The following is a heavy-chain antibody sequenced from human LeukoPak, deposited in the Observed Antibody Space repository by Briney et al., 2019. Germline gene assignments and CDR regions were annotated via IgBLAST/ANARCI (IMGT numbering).Heavy chain of an antibody. Sequence: SETLSLTCAVYGGSFSGYYWSWIRQPPGKGLEWIGEINHSGSTNYNPSLKSRVTISVDTSKNQFSLKLSSVTAADTAVYYCASGGYYDSSGYSYFDYWGQGTLVTVSS. D-gene: IGHD3-22*01. V-gene: IGHV4-34*01. CDR2: INHSGST. CDR3: ASGGYYDSSGYSYFDY. CDR1: GGSFSGYY. J-gene: IGHJ4*02.